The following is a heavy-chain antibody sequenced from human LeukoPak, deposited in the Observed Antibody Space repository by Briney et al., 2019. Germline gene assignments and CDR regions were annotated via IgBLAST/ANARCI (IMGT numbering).Heavy chain of an antibody. CDR1: GGTFSSYA. CDR2: IIPILGIA. J-gene: IGHJ3*02. CDR3: ARDFVVVVAATPDDAFDI. V-gene: IGHV1-69*04. D-gene: IGHD2-15*01. Sequence: SVKVSRKASGGTFSSYAISWVRQAPGQGLEWVGRIIPILGIANYAQKFQGRVTITADKSTSTAYMELSSLRSEDTAVYYCARDFVVVVAATPDDAFDIWGQGTMATVSS.